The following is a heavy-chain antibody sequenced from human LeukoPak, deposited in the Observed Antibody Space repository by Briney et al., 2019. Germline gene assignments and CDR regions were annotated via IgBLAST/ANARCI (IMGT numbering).Heavy chain of an antibody. D-gene: IGHD6-6*01. Sequence: VASVKVSCKASGGTFSSYAISWVRQAPGQGLEWMGGIIPIFGTANYAQKFQGRVTITADESTSTAYMELSSLRSEDTAVYYCARRGDIEYSSSWSVLLNYYYYMDVWGKGTTVTVSS. V-gene: IGHV1-69*01. CDR1: GGTFSSYA. J-gene: IGHJ6*03. CDR3: ARRGDIEYSSSWSVLLNYYYYMDV. CDR2: IIPIFGTA.